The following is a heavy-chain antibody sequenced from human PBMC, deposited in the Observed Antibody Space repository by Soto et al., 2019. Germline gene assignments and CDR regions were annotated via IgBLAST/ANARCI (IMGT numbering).Heavy chain of an antibody. CDR2: MSYDGSNE. CDR3: AKDGSHNFDY. D-gene: IGHD1-26*01. V-gene: IGHV3-30*18. J-gene: IGHJ4*02. CDR1: GFTFSHYA. Sequence: QVQLVEFGGGVVQPGRSLRLSCAASGFTFSHYAMHWVRQAPGKGLEWVALMSYDGSNEYYADSVKGRFTISRDNSKNTLYLQMNSLRAEDTAVYYCAKDGSHNFDYWGPGTLVTVSS.